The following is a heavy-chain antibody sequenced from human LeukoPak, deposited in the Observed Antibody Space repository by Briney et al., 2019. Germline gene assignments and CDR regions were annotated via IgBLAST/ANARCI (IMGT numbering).Heavy chain of an antibody. CDR2: IWYDENTT. J-gene: IGHJ4*02. CDR1: GFTFSNYG. CDR3: ARDPGPDYFDF. Sequence: GGSPRLSCAASGFTFSNYGMHWVRQAPGKGLEWVAVIWYDENTTYYTESVKGRFTISRDNSDNTLYLQMNSLKAEDTAVYFCARDPGPDYFDFWGQGALVTVSS. V-gene: IGHV3-33*01.